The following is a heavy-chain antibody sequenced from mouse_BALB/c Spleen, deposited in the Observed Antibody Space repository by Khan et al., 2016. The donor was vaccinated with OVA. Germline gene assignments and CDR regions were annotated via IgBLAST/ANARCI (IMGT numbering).Heavy chain of an antibody. CDR2: INPSTGST. D-gene: IGHD1-1*01. J-gene: IGHJ2*01. CDR1: GYTFINYW. V-gene: IGHV1-7*01. Sequence: QVQLQQSGAELAKPGASVKMSCKASGYTFINYWILWVKQRPGQGLEWIGYINPSTGSTEYNQTFTDKATLTADKSSSTAYMQLSHLNSEDSAVYYGARRGLRWDFDYWGQGTTLTVSS. CDR3: ARRGLRWDFDY.